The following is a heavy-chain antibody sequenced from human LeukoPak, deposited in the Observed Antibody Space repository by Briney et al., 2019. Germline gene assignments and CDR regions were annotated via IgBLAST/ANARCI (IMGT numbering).Heavy chain of an antibody. CDR2: INSNSGGT. J-gene: IGHJ4*02. V-gene: IGHV1-2*02. D-gene: IGHD2-2*01. CDR1: GYTFTGYY. CDR3: ARQDIVVVPAAISQGGLDY. Sequence: ASVKVSCKASGYTFTGYYMHWVRQAPGQGLEWMGWINSNSGGTNYAQKFQGRVTMTRDTSISTAYMELSRLRSDDTAVYYCARQDIVVVPAAISQGGLDYWGQGTLVTVSS.